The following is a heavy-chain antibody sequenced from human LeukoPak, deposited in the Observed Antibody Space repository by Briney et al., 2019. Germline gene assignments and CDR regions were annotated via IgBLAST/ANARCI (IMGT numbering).Heavy chain of an antibody. V-gene: IGHV1-8*03. CDR3: AKVALRGVRPPFLVY. Sequence: ASVKVSCKASGYSFTSYDINWVRQATGQGLEWMGWMNPKSGDTGYSQKFQGRVFITRDTSINTAYVELSSLGSDDTAVYYCAKVALRGVRPPFLVYWGQGTLVTVSS. J-gene: IGHJ4*02. CDR2: MNPKSGDT. CDR1: GYSFTSYD. D-gene: IGHD3-10*01.